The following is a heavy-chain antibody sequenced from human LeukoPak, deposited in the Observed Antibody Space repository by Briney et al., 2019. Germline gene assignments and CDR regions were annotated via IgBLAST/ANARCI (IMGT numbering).Heavy chain of an antibody. Sequence: ASVKGSCKASGYTFTGYYMHWVQQAPGQGLEWMGWINPNSGGTNYAQKFQGRATMTRDTSISTPYMELSRLRSDDTAVYYCASAAVAGIIVFDYWGQGTLVTVSS. J-gene: IGHJ4*02. V-gene: IGHV1-2*02. CDR2: INPNSGGT. CDR3: ASAAVAGIIVFDY. D-gene: IGHD6-19*01. CDR1: GYTFTGYY.